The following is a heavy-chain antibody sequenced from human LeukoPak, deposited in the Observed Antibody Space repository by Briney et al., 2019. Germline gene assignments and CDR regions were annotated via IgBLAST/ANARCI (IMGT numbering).Heavy chain of an antibody. CDR2: IYYSGST. J-gene: IGHJ5*02. D-gene: IGHD6-19*01. Sequence: SETLSLTCTVSGGSISSYYWSWIRQPPGKGLEWIGYIYYSGSTNYNPSLKSRVTISVDTSKNQFSLKLSSVTAADTAVYYCVRQVGSSGWSRFDPWGQGTLVTVSS. V-gene: IGHV4-59*08. CDR1: GGSISSYY. CDR3: VRQVGSSGWSRFDP.